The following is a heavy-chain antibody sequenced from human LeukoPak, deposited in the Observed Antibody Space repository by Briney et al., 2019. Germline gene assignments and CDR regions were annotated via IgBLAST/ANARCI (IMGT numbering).Heavy chain of an antibody. CDR2: INPNSGGT. CDR3: ARDRVATIPPNWFDP. D-gene: IGHD5-12*01. V-gene: IGHV1-2*02. Sequence: ASVKVPCKASGYTFTGYYMHWVRQAPGQGLEWMGWINPNSGGTNYAQKFQGRVTMTRDTSISTAYMELSRLRSDDTAVYYCARDRVATIPPNWFDPWGQGTLVTVSS. CDR1: GYTFTGYY. J-gene: IGHJ5*02.